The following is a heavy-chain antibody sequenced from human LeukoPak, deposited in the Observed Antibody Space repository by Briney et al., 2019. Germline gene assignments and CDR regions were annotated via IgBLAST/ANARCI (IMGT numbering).Heavy chain of an antibody. J-gene: IGHJ4*02. CDR2: ITPIFGTG. CDR3: AREESYYDSPKYDY. CDR1: GGTFSSYA. D-gene: IGHD3-22*01. Sequence: SVKVSCKASGGTFSSYAISWVRQAPGQGLEWMGGITPIFGTGNYAQRFQGRVTITADKSTGAAYMELSSLSSEDTAVYYCAREESYYDSPKYDYWGQGTLVTVSS. V-gene: IGHV1-69*06.